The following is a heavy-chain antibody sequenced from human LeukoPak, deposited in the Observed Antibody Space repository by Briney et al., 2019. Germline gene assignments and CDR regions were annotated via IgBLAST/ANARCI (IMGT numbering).Heavy chain of an antibody. CDR3: ARGVGYSYGLMDYYYYMDV. CDR1: GGSLSSGDYY. CDR2: IYYSGST. Sequence: SQTLSLTCTVSGGSLSSGDYYWSWIRQPPGKGLEWIGYIYYSGSTNYNPSLKSRVTISVDTSKNQFSLKLSSVTAADTAVYYCARGVGYSYGLMDYYYYMDVWGKGTTVTVSS. J-gene: IGHJ6*03. V-gene: IGHV4-61*08. D-gene: IGHD5-18*01.